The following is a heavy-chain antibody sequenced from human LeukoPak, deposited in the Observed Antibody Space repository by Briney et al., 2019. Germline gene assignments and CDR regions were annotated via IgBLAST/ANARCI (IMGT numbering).Heavy chain of an antibody. J-gene: IGHJ4*02. D-gene: IGHD2-15*01. CDR3: ARLPPKVHCSGGGCFLTYY. Sequence: GGSLRLSCAASGFTVSSNSMSWLRQAPGKGLEWVSVIYGGGSTFYADSVKDRFTISRDNSKNTLFLQVNSLRAEDTAVYYCARLPPKVHCSGGGCFLTYYWGQGTLVTVSS. V-gene: IGHV3-66*04. CDR1: GFTVSSNS. CDR2: IYGGGST.